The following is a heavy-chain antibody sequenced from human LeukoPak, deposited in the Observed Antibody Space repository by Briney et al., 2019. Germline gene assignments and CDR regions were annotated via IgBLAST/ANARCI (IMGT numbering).Heavy chain of an antibody. V-gene: IGHV3-7*01. Sequence: GGSLRLSCAASGFTFSSYAMHWVRQAPGKGLEWVANIKQDGSEKYYVDSVKGRFTISRDNAKNSLYLQMNSLRAEDTAVYYCARDGHFGEFDYWGQGTLVTVSS. CDR1: GFTFSSYA. J-gene: IGHJ4*02. CDR3: ARDGHFGEFDY. CDR2: IKQDGSEK. D-gene: IGHD3-10*01.